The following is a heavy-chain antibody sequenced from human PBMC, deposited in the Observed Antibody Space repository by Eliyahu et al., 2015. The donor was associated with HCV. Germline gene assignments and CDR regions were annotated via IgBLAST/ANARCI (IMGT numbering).Heavy chain of an antibody. D-gene: IGHD6-19*01. CDR1: GFTFSSYS. CDR2: ISSRSSYI. J-gene: IGHJ4*02. CDR3: ARDSSGRFDY. V-gene: IGHV3-21*01. Sequence: EVQLVESGGGLVKPGGSLRLSCAASGFTFSSYSMNWVRQAPGKGLEWVSSISSRSSYIYYADSVKGRFTISRDNAKNSLYLQMNSLRAEDTAVYYCARDSSGRFDYWGQGTLVTVSS.